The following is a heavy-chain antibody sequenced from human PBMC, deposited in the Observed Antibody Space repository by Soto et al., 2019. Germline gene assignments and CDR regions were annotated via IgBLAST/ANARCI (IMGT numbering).Heavy chain of an antibody. CDR1: GFSLSTSGMC. Sequence: SGPTLVNPPQTLTLTCTFSGFSLSTSGMCVSWIRQPPGKALEWLAFIDRHDDKYYSSSLKTRLTISKDTSKNQVFLTLTNMDPVDTATYYCARIQVGRYFDWQIQVGVFDIWGQGTMVTVSS. CDR3: ARIQVGRYFDWQIQVGVFDI. CDR2: IDRHDDK. D-gene: IGHD3-9*01. J-gene: IGHJ3*02. V-gene: IGHV2-70*01.